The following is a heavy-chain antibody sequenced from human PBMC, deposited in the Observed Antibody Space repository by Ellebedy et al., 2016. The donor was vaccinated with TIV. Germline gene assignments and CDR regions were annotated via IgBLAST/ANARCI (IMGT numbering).Heavy chain of an antibody. J-gene: IGHJ4*02. CDR3: VRDLHWSYFD. CDR1: GFTLSDTW. D-gene: IGHD1-26*01. CDR2: ISSSGNYR. Sequence: GESLKISCAASGFTLSDTWMNWVRQAPGKGLEWVSSISSSGNYRYHGDSVKGRFTISRDNAKNSLYLQMNSLRAEDTAVYYCVRDLHWSYFDWGQGTLVTVSS. V-gene: IGHV3-21*04.